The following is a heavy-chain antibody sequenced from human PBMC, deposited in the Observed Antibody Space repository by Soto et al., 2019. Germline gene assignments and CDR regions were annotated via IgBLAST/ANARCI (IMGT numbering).Heavy chain of an antibody. D-gene: IGHD3-10*01. CDR3: ARGGYYYGSGSYNHYSYYGMDV. Sequence: SETLSLTCAVYGGSFSGYYWSWIRQPPGKGLEWIGEINHSGSTNYNPSLKSRVTISVDTSKNQFSLKLSSVTAADTAVYYCARGGYYYGSGSYNHYSYYGMDVWGQGTTVTAP. V-gene: IGHV4-34*01. J-gene: IGHJ6*02. CDR1: GGSFSGYY. CDR2: INHSGST.